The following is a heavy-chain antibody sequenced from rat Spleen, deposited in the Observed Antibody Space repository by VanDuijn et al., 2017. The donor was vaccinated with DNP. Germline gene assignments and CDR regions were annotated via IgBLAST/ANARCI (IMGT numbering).Heavy chain of an antibody. D-gene: IGHD5-1*01. CDR2: ISPSGDNT. Sequence: EVQLVESGGGLVQPGRSLKLSCAASGLTFSNYDMAWVRQAPTKGLEWVASISPSGDNTYYRDSVKGRFTVSRDNAKSSLYLQMDSLRSEDTATYYCARRANWIYWYFDFWGPGTMVTVSS. CDR3: ARRANWIYWYFDF. V-gene: IGHV5-25*01. CDR1: GLTFSNYD. J-gene: IGHJ1*01.